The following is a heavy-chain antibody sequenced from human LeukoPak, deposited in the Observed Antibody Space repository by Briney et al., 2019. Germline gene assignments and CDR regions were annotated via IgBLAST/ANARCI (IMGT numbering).Heavy chain of an antibody. Sequence: PGGSLRLSCAASGFTVSSNYMSWVRQAPGKGLEWVSVIYSGGSTYYADSVKGRFTISRDNSKNTLYLQMNSLRAEDTAVYYCARWKSPILSVDYWGQGTLVTVSS. J-gene: IGHJ4*02. CDR1: GFTVSSNY. V-gene: IGHV3-66*01. CDR2: IYSGGST. CDR3: ARWKSPILSVDY. D-gene: IGHD2-15*01.